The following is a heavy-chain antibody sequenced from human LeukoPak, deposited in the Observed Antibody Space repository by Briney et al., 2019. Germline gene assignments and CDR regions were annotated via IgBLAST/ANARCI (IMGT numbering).Heavy chain of an antibody. J-gene: IGHJ4*02. CDR3: ARGRRDGYNWPYYFDY. D-gene: IGHD5-24*01. CDR1: GYTFTSYS. V-gene: IGHV1-18*01. Sequence: GASVKVSCKASGYTFTSYSISWVRQAPGQGLEWMGWISAYNGNTNYAQKLQGRVTMTTDTSTSTAYMELRSLRSDDTAVYYCARGRRDGYNWPYYFDYWAREPWSPSPQ. CDR2: ISAYNGNT.